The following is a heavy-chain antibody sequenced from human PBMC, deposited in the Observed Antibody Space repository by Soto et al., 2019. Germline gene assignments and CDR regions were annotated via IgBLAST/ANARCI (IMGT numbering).Heavy chain of an antibody. D-gene: IGHD6-6*01. V-gene: IGHV3-48*01. CDR2: ISSSSSTI. J-gene: IGHJ4*02. CDR1: GFTFSSYS. CDR3: AREDSSSFTSRYYFDY. Sequence: EVQLVESGGGLVQPGGSLRLSCAASGFTFSSYSMNWVRQAPGKGLEWVSYISSSSSTIYYADSVKGRFTISRDNAKNSLYLKMNSLRAEDTAVYYCAREDSSSFTSRYYFDYWGQGTLVTVSS.